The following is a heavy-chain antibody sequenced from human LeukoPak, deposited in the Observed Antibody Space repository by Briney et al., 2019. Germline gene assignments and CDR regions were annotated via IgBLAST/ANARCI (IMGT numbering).Heavy chain of an antibody. CDR1: GFNFISSD. CDR3: ARDSRYYDSSGYSPY. CDR2: ISYDGSNK. J-gene: IGHJ4*02. Sequence: GGSLRLSCTASGFNFISSDMNWVRQAPGKGLEWVAVISYDGSNKYYADSVKGRFTISRDNSKNTLYLQMNSLRAEDTAVYYCARDSRYYDSSGYSPYWGQGTPVTVSS. V-gene: IGHV3-30-3*01. D-gene: IGHD3-22*01.